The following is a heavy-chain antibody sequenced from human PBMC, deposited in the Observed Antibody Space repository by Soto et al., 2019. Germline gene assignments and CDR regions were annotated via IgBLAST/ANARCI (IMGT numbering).Heavy chain of an antibody. CDR1: GGTFSSYA. V-gene: IGHV1-69*13. CDR2: IIPIFGTA. J-gene: IGHJ6*02. D-gene: IGHD3-3*01. Sequence: GASVKVSCKASGGTFSSYAISWVLQAPGQGLEWMGWIIPIFGTANYAQKFQGRVTITADESMSTAYMELSSLRSEDTAVYYCARDSLTFWSGYYSNYYYGMDVWGQGTTVTVSS. CDR3: ARDSLTFWSGYYSNYYYGMDV.